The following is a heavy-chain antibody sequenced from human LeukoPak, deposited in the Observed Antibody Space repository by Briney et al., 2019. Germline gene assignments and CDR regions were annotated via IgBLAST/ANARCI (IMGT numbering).Heavy chain of an antibody. D-gene: IGHD3-22*01. V-gene: IGHV3-15*01. CDR2: IKSKTDGGTT. J-gene: IGHJ4*02. CDR1: GFTFSDAW. CDR3: TTLLTFYSDSSGYYRGLAY. Sequence: GGSLRLSCTASGFTFSDAWMSWVRQAPGKGLEWVGRIKSKTDGGTTDYAAPVKGRFTISRDDSINTLYLQMNSLKTDDTAVYYCTTLLTFYSDSSGYYRGLAYWGQGTLVTVS.